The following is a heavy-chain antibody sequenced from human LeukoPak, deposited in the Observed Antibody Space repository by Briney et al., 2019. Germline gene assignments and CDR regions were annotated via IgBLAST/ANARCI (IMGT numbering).Heavy chain of an antibody. CDR2: INPNSGGT. Sequence: ASVKVSCKASGYTFTGYYMHWVRQAPGQGLEWMGWINPNSGGTNYAQKFQGRVTMTRDTSASTAYMELSRLRSDDTAVYYCARTTFYHDSGSYYFIDYWGQGTLVTVSS. J-gene: IGHJ4*02. CDR1: GYTFTGYY. CDR3: ARTTFYHDSGSYYFIDY. D-gene: IGHD3-10*01. V-gene: IGHV1-2*02.